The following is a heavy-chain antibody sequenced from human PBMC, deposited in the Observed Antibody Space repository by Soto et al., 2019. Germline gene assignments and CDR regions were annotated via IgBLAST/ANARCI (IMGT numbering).Heavy chain of an antibody. J-gene: IGHJ5*02. D-gene: IGHD3-22*01. CDR2: IYYTGST. CDR3: ARQQLSVYDTSGYST. CDR1: GGSISSSSYY. V-gene: IGHV4-39*01. Sequence: QLQLQESGPGLLKPSETLSLTCTVSGGSISSSSYYCGWIRQPPGKGLEWIVNIYYTGSTYYNPSLKSRVTISVDTSQSQFSLRLSSVTAAATAVFYGARQQLSVYDTSGYSTWGQGTLVTVSS.